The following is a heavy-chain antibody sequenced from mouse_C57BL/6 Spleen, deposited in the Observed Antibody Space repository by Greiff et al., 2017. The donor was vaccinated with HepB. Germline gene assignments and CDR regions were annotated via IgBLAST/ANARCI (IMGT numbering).Heavy chain of an antibody. J-gene: IGHJ3*01. CDR3: ARVDDYDEGFAY. Sequence: EVQVVESGGGLVKPGGSLKLSCAASGFTFSSYAMSWVRQTPEKRLEWVATISDGGSYTYYPDNVKGRFTISRDNAKNNLYLQMSHLKSEDTAMYYCARVDDYDEGFAYWGQGTLVTVSA. CDR2: ISDGGSYT. CDR1: GFTFSSYA. V-gene: IGHV5-4*01. D-gene: IGHD2-4*01.